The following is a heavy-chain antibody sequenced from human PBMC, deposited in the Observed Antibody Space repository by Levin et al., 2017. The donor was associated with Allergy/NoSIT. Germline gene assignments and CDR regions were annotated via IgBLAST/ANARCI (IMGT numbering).Heavy chain of an antibody. CDR3: ARVLSSNGNSEFDY. D-gene: IGHD4-23*01. CDR1: GFTFSRFE. CDR2: MSFSGNTI. Sequence: PGGSLRLSCVGSGFTFSRFEMNWVRQAPGKGLEWISYMSFSGNTIYYADSVKGRFTISRDNAKNSLYLHMSSLRAEDSALYYCARVLSSNGNSEFDYWGQGTLVTVSS. V-gene: IGHV3-48*03. J-gene: IGHJ4*02.